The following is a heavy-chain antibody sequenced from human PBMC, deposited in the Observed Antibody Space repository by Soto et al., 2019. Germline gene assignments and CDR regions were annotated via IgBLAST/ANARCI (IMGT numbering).Heavy chain of an antibody. J-gene: IGHJ4*02. CDR2: IYYSGST. Sequence: QVQLQESGPGLVKPSQTLSLTCTVSGGSISSGDYYWSWIRQPPGKGLEWIGYIYYSGSTYYNPSLKRRVTISLDTSKNQFSLKLSSVTAADTAVYYCAREWRYYDSSGPNFDYWGQGTLVTVSS. CDR3: AREWRYYDSSGPNFDY. V-gene: IGHV4-30-4*01. CDR1: GGSISSGDYY. D-gene: IGHD3-22*01.